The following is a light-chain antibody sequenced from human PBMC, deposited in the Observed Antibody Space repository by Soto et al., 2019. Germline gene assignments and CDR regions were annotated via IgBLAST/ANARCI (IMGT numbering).Light chain of an antibody. V-gene: IGKV2-28*01. CDR2: LGS. Sequence: DIVMTQSPLSLPVTPGEPASISCRSSQSLLHSNGYNYLDWYLQKPGQSPQLLIYLGSNRASGVPDRFSGSGSGTDFTLKISRVEAGDVGVYYFMQALQTPWTFGQGAKVEIK. CDR1: QSLLHSNGYNY. J-gene: IGKJ1*01. CDR3: MQALQTPWT.